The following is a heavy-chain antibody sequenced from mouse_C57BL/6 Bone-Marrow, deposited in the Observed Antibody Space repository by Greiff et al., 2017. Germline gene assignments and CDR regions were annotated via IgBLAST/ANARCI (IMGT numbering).Heavy chain of an antibody. CDR1: GFTFTDYY. CDR3: ACSVPLYYAMDY. J-gene: IGHJ4*01. V-gene: IGHV1-19*01. D-gene: IGHD6-1*01. CDR2: INPYNGGT. Sequence: EVKLMESGPVLVKPGASVKMSCKASGFTFTDYYMNWVQQSHGKSLEWIGVINPYNGGTSYNQKVKGKVTLSVDKSSSTAYMELNSLTSKDSAVYNGACSVPLYYAMDYWGQGTSVTVSS.